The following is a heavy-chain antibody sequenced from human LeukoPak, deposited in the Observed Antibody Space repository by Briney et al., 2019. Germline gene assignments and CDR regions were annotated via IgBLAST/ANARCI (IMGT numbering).Heavy chain of an antibody. V-gene: IGHV4-59*08. CDR2: IYYSGST. CDR1: GGSISSYY. CDR3: ARRGSEQTLDY. Sequence: PSETLSLTCTASGGSISSYYWSWIRQPPGKGLEWIGYIYYSGSTNYNPSLKSRVTISVDTSKNQFSLKLSSVTAADTAVYYCARRGSEQTLDYWGQGTLVTVSS. D-gene: IGHD6-13*01. J-gene: IGHJ4*02.